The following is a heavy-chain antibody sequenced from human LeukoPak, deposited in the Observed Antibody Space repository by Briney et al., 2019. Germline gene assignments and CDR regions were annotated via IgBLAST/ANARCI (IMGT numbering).Heavy chain of an antibody. J-gene: IGHJ4*02. Sequence: SETLSLTCAVYGGSFSGYYWSWIRQPPGKGLEWIGEINHSGSTNYNPSLKSRVTISVDTSKNQFSLKLSSVTAADTAVYYCARGRVENTMNLFDYWGQGTLVSVS. V-gene: IGHV4-34*01. CDR2: INHSGST. CDR1: GGSFSGYY. D-gene: IGHD3-22*01. CDR3: ARGRVENTMNLFDY.